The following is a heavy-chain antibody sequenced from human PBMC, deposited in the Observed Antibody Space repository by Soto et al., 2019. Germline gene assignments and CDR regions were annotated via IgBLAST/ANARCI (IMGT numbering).Heavy chain of an antibody. Sequence: SEPLSLTCTVSGGSISSSYWSWIRQPPGKGLEWIGYIYYSGSTNYNPSLKSRVTISVDTSKNQFSLKLNSVTAADTAVYYCARRNYYYYAMDVWGQGTTVT. CDR3: ARRNYYYYAMDV. V-gene: IGHV4-59*08. J-gene: IGHJ6*02. CDR1: GGSISSSY. CDR2: IYYSGST.